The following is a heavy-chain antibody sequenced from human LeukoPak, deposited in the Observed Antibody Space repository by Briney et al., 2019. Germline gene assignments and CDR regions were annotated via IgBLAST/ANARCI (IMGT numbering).Heavy chain of an antibody. CDR1: GYSITSAYY. V-gene: IGHV4-38-2*02. Sequence: SETLSLTCTVSGYSITSAYYWGWIRQPPGKGLEWIGSIYYSGSTYYNPSLKSRVTISVDTSKNQFSLKLSSVTAADTAVYYCARHSLYSGSFDYWGQGTLVTVSS. CDR2: IYYSGST. CDR3: ARHSLYSGSFDY. J-gene: IGHJ4*02. D-gene: IGHD1-26*01.